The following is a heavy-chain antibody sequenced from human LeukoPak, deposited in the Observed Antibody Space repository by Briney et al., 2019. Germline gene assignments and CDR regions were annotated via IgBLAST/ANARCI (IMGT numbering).Heavy chain of an antibody. CDR2: TYYRTKWYS. J-gene: IGHJ4*02. D-gene: IGHD6-19*01. Sequence: SQTLSLTCAISGESVSSKNGAWNWIRQSPSRGLEWLGRTYYRTKWYSDYAVSMNGRITINPDTSKNQFSLQLNSVTPDDTAVYYCARDVGTSGWHTFDYWGQGTLVTVSS. V-gene: IGHV6-1*01. CDR3: ARDVGTSGWHTFDY. CDR1: GESVSSKNGA.